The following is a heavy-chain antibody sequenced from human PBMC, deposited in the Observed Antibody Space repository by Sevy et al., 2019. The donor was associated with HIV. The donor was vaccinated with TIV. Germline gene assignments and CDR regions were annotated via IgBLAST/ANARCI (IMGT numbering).Heavy chain of an antibody. Sequence: GGSLRLSCAASGFSVSSNYMSWVRQAPGKGPEWVSVIHSGGKISYADYVQGRFTISRDNSKNTLYLQMNSLRAEDTAVYYCAREDIVLGEDNYYGIDDWGQRTTVTVSS. J-gene: IGHJ6*02. CDR3: AREDIVLGEDNYYGIDD. D-gene: IGHD2-15*01. CDR1: GFSVSSNY. CDR2: IHSGGKI. V-gene: IGHV3-53*01.